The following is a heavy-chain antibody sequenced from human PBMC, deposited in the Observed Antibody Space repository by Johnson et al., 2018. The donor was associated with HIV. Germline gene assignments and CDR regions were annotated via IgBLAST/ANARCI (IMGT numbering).Heavy chain of an antibody. J-gene: IGHJ3*02. D-gene: IGHD3-22*01. Sequence: QVQLVESGGGVVQPGRSLRLSCAASGFTFRSYPMHWVRQAPGKGLEWVAVISYDGNNKYYADSVKGRFTISRDNSKNTLYLQMNSLRAEDTAVYYCASVPMIVVLDGAFDIWGQGTMVTVSS. CDR2: ISYDGNNK. CDR1: GFTFRSYP. CDR3: ASVPMIVVLDGAFDI. V-gene: IGHV3-30*14.